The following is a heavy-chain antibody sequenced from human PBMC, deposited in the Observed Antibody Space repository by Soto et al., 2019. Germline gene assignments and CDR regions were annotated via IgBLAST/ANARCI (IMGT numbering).Heavy chain of an antibody. V-gene: IGHV4-4*02. Sequence: SETLSLTCAVSSGSITSSNWWSWVRQPPGKGLEWIGEIYHSGSTTYNPSLKSRVTISVDKSKNQFSLKLSSVTAADTAVYYCARDLIQVFSGARDYYYYGMDVWGQGTTVTVSS. CDR3: ARDLIQVFSGARDYYYYGMDV. D-gene: IGHD1-26*01. CDR1: SGSITSSNW. CDR2: IYHSGST. J-gene: IGHJ6*02.